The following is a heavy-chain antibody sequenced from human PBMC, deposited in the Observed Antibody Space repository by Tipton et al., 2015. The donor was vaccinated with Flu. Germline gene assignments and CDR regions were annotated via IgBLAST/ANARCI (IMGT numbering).Heavy chain of an antibody. V-gene: IGHV4-59*01. D-gene: IGHD4-23*01. J-gene: IGHJ4*02. CDR2: IYYSGST. Sequence: LRLSCTVSGGSISGYYWTWIRQPPGKGLEWIGYIYYSGSTNYNPSLKSRVTISVDTSKNQFSLKLSSVTAADTAVYYCATEYRGGGNRYYFDYWGQGTLVSVSS. CDR1: GGSISGYY. CDR3: ATEYRGGGNRYYFDY.